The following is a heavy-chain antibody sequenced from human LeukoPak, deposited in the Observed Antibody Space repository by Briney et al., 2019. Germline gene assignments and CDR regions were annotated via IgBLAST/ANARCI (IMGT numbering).Heavy chain of an antibody. D-gene: IGHD3-10*02. J-gene: IGHJ4*02. CDR3: ARQGPRFGGYYFDY. CDR2: IYHSGST. CDR1: GYSISRGYY. Sequence: SETLSLTCAVSGYSISRGYYWGWIRQPPGKGLEWIGNIYHSGSTYYNPSLKSRVTISADTSKNQFSLKLSSVTAADTAVYYCARQGPRFGGYYFDYWGQGTLVTVSS. V-gene: IGHV4-38-2*01.